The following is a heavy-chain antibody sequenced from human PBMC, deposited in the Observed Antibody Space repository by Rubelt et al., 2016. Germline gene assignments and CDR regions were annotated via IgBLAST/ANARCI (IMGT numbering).Heavy chain of an antibody. V-gene: IGHV3-23*01. CDR1: GFTFTTHG. J-gene: IGHJ5*02. CDR2: ISGGGGSA. CDR3: ARTSGYDSGWNDA. D-gene: IGHD6-19*01. Sequence: GSGGGLVQPGGSLRLSCAASGFTFTTHGMSWVRQAPGKGLEWVSTISGGGGSAYYADSVRGRFTISRDNSKNALYLRMNSLRVDDTAVYHCARTSGYDSGWNDAGGQGTLVTVSS.